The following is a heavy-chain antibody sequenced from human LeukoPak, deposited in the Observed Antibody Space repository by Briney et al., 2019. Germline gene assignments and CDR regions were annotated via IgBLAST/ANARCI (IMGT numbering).Heavy chain of an antibody. Sequence: SETLSLTCAVYGGSFSGYYWSWIRQPPGKGLEWIGEINHSGSTNYNPSLKRRVTISVDTSKNQFSLKLSSVTAADTAVYYCARTYYYDSSGYSYGMDVWGQGTTVTVSS. V-gene: IGHV4-34*01. D-gene: IGHD3-22*01. CDR2: INHSGST. CDR1: GGSFSGYY. CDR3: ARTYYYDSSGYSYGMDV. J-gene: IGHJ6*02.